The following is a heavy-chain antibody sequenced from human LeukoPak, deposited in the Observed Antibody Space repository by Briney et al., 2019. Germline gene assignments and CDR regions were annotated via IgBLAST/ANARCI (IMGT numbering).Heavy chain of an antibody. D-gene: IGHD3-3*01. CDR1: GFIFSSYG. Sequence: PGGSLSLSGVASGFIFSSYGMHWVRQAPGKGLEWVVVIWYDGTNKYYGDSVKGRFTISRDNSKNTLYLQINRLRVEDTAVYYCARDKIYDFWSGHNFDYWGQGTLVTVSS. V-gene: IGHV3-33*01. CDR3: ARDKIYDFWSGHNFDY. CDR2: IWYDGTNK. J-gene: IGHJ4*02.